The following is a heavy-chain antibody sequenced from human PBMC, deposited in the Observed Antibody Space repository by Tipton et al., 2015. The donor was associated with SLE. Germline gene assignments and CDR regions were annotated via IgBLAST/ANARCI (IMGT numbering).Heavy chain of an antibody. D-gene: IGHD3-10*01. CDR2: INHSGST. V-gene: IGHV4-34*01. CDR1: GGSFSGYY. CDR3: ARDPRSYYGSGRRAFDI. J-gene: IGHJ3*02. Sequence: TLSLTCAVYGGSFSGYYWSWIRQPPGKGLEWIGEINHSGSTNYNPSLKSRVTISVDTSKNQFSLKLSSVTAADTAVYYCARDPRSYYGSGRRAFDIWGQGTMVPVSS.